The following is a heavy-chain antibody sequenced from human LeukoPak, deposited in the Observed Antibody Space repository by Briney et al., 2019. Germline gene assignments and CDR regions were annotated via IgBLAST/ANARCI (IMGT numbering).Heavy chain of an antibody. Sequence: GGSLRLFCAASGFDFSSYGMHWVRHAPGKGLVWVSRLNSDGSSTSYADSVKGRFTISRDNAKNTLYLQMNSLRAEDTAVYYCAGQYSYGYRMEINWFDPWGQGTLVTVSS. CDR3: AGQYSYGYRMEINWFDP. CDR1: GFDFSSYG. D-gene: IGHD5-18*01. CDR2: LNSDGSST. V-gene: IGHV3-74*01. J-gene: IGHJ5*02.